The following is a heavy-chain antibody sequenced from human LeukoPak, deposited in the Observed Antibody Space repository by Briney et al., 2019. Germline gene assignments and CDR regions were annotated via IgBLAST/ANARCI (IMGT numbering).Heavy chain of an antibody. CDR1: GFTFSSTY. CDR3: ARGRPAHYFDS. V-gene: IGHV3-66*01. CDR2: IYSGGYT. Sequence: GGSLGLSCAASGFTFSSTYLTWVRQAPGKGLEWLSVIYSGGYTYYADSVKGRFFISTDISENMVYLQMNSLSVEDTAVYFCARGRPAHYFDSWGPGALVTVS. J-gene: IGHJ4*02. D-gene: IGHD6-6*01.